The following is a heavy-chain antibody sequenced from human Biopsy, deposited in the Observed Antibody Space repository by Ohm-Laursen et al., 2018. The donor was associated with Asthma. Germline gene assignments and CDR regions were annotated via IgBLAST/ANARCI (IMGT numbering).Heavy chain of an antibody. J-gene: IGHJ3*02. CDR2: ISKDASTQ. V-gene: IGHV3-30*03. CDR1: GFAVSRDY. CDR3: VRDGTDDAFDI. Sequence: SLRLSCAASGFAVSRDYMFWVRQAPGKGLEWVGVISKDASTQDYADSVKGRFTMARDNSKNTLDLQMNSLREEDTAVYYCVRDGTDDAFDIWGQGTTVIVSS. D-gene: IGHD1-1*01.